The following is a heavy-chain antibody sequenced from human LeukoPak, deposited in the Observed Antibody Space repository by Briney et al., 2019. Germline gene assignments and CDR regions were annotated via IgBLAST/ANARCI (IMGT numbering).Heavy chain of an antibody. Sequence: QSGGSLRLSCAAPGFDFSGSGVHWVRQAPGKGLEWVSIISGSGGSTSYADSVKGRFTISRDNSKNTLYLQMNSLRAEDTALYYCAKPYSGTILTGWFDPWGQGTLVTVSS. D-gene: IGHD3-9*01. CDR1: GFDFSGSG. CDR2: ISGSGGST. J-gene: IGHJ5*02. V-gene: IGHV3-23*01. CDR3: AKPYSGTILTGWFDP.